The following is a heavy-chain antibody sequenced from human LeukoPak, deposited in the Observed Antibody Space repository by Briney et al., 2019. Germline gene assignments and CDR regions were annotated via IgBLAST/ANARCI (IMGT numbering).Heavy chain of an antibody. V-gene: IGHV4-34*01. CDR2: INHSGST. D-gene: IGHD6-6*01. Sequence: SETLSVTCAVYGGSFSGDYWSWIRQRPVKGLEWIGEINHSGSTNYNPSLKSRVTISVATSKNKFSLKLSSVTAADTAVYYCARGQNRESIAARRASGWFDPSGQGTLVTVSS. CDR1: GGSFSGDY. J-gene: IGHJ5*02. CDR3: ARGQNRESIAARRASGWFDP.